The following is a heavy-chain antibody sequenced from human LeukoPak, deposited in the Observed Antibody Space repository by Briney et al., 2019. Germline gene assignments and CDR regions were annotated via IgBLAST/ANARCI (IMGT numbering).Heavy chain of an antibody. J-gene: IGHJ4*02. CDR1: SGSFSGYY. CDR3: ARRLVDSGASQVSDD. D-gene: IGHD2-15*01. Sequence: SETLSFTCAVYSGSFSGYYWSWIRQPPGKGLEWIGEINDSGSVNCNPSLKNRVTLSVDTSKNQFSLRLSSVAAADTAVYYCARRLVDSGASQVSDDWGQGTLVTASS. V-gene: IGHV4-34*01. CDR2: INDSGSV.